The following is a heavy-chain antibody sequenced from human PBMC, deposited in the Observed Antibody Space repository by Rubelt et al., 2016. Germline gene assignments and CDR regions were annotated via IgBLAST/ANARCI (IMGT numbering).Heavy chain of an antibody. D-gene: IGHD3-16*01. CDR2: TSPPGDTT. CDR3: ARGVGGEKLFDS. V-gene: IGHV1-46*03. Sequence: QAQLVQSGAVVKKPGASVKVSCKASGYTLTDYYMHWVRQAPGQGLEWMGVTSPPGDTTDYAQAFRGTMDVTRDMATSTVYMELRSVRSDETAVYYCARGVGGEKLFDSGGQGTLVAVSS. CDR1: GYTLTDYY. J-gene: IGHJ4*02.